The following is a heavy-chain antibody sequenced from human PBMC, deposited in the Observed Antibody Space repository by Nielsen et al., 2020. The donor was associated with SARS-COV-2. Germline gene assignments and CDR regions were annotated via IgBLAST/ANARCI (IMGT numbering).Heavy chain of an antibody. Sequence: SETLSLTCTVSGGSISSSSYYWGWNRQPPGKGLEWIGSIYYSGSTYYNPSLKSRVTISVDTSKNQFSLKLSSVTAADTAVYYCAKYYYSGLDVWGQGTTVTVSS. V-gene: IGHV4-39*07. CDR3: AKYYYSGLDV. J-gene: IGHJ6*02. CDR1: GGSISSSSYY. CDR2: IYYSGST.